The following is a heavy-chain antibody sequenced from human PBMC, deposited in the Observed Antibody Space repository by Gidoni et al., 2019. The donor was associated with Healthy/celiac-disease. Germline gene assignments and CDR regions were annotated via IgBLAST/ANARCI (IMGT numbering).Heavy chain of an antibody. CDR1: GGTFSSYT. D-gene: IGHD3-22*01. CDR2: IIPILGIA. CDR3: ARSGSSGYYLDSEYYYYGMDV. Sequence: QVQLVQSGAEVKKPGSSVKVSCKSSGGTFSSYTISWVRQAPGQGLEWMGRIIPILGIANYAQKFQGRVTITADKATSTAYMELSSLRSEDTAVYYCARSGSSGYYLDSEYYYYGMDVWGQGTTVTVSS. J-gene: IGHJ6*02. V-gene: IGHV1-69*02.